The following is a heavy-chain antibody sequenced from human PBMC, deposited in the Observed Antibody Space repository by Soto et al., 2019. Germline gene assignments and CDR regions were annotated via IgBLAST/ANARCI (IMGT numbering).Heavy chain of an antibody. CDR2: INHSGST. Sequence: QVQLQQWGAGLLKPSETLSLTCAVYGGSLSGDYGSWIRQPPGKGLEWIGEINHSGSTNYNPSLKRRLIISGDTSRNPFSPRLASVTAADTAVYYCARGLYDLRSGDRFDIWGQGTVVTVSS. V-gene: IGHV4-34*01. D-gene: IGHD3-3*01. J-gene: IGHJ3*02. CDR1: GGSLSGDY. CDR3: ARGLYDLRSGDRFDI.